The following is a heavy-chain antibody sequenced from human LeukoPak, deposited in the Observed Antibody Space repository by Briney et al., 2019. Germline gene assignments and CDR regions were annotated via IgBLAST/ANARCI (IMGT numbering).Heavy chain of an antibody. CDR2: IIPIFGTA. D-gene: IGHD1-26*01. Sequence: ASVKVSCKASGGTFSSYAISWVRQAPGQGLEWMGGIIPIFGTANYTQKFQGRVTITADESTSTAYMELSSLRSEDTAVYYCARQGIVGANLDYWGQGTLVTVSS. V-gene: IGHV1-69*13. CDR3: ARQGIVGANLDY. J-gene: IGHJ4*02. CDR1: GGTFSSYA.